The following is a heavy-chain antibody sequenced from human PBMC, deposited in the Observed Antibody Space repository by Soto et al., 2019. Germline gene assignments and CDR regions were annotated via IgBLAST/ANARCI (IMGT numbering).Heavy chain of an antibody. D-gene: IGHD2-2*01. CDR1: GGSFSGYY. CDR3: ARIGYCSSTSCSRGRRTYYYYMDV. J-gene: IGHJ6*03. CDR2: INHSGST. V-gene: IGHV4-34*01. Sequence: QVQLQQWGAGLLKPSETLSLTCAVYGGSFSGYYWSWIRQPPGKGLEWIGEINHSGSTNYNPSLKSRVTISVDTSKNQFSLKLSSVTAADTAVYYCARIGYCSSTSCSRGRRTYYYYMDVWGKGTTVTVSS.